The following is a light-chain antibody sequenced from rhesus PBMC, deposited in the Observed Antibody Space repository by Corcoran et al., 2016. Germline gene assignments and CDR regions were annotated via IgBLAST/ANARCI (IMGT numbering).Light chain of an antibody. CDR3: QQHDNSPFT. CDR2: RAS. V-gene: IGKV1-69*01. Sequence: DIQMTQSPSSLSASVGDRVTITCRASQGISNWLAWYQQQPGKAPKLLIYRASNLETGVPSRFSGSGSGTDFTLTISSLQPEDIATYYCQQHDNSPFTFGPGTKLDIK. CDR1: QGISNW. J-gene: IGKJ3*01.